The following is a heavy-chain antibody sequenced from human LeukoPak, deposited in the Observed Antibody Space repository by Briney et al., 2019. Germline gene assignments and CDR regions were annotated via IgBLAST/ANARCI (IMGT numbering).Heavy chain of an antibody. CDR1: GFTFSSYE. J-gene: IGHJ4*02. CDR2: ISSSGSTI. CDR3: ARETTVTFDY. V-gene: IGHV3-48*03. D-gene: IGHD4-17*01. Sequence: GGSLRLSCAASGFTFSSYEMNWVRQAPGKGLEWVSYISSSGSTIYYADSVRGRFTISRDNAKNSLYLQMNSLRAEDTAVYYCARETTVTFDYWGQGTLVTVSS.